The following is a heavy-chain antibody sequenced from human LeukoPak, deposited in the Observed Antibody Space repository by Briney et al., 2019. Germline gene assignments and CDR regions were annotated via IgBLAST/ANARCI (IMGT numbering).Heavy chain of an antibody. CDR3: ARHYGSAWFAH. CDR1: GYSFTNYC. J-gene: IGHJ5*02. V-gene: IGHV5-51*01. Sequence: GASLKIFCNTAGYSFTNYCLAWVLHMPGKGLEWVGGFNHRDASTRYSPSFQGQVTFSADNSISTPYLQWSSLRASDTAIYYSARHYGSAWFAHWGQGTQVTVSS. CDR2: FNHRDAST. D-gene: IGHD6-25*01.